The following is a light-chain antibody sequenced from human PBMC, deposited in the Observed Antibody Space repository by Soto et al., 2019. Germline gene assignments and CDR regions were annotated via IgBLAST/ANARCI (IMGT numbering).Light chain of an antibody. CDR3: HGWDSDNDHPV. Sequence: SYELTQPPSVSVAPGKTASIPCGGDNIGSKSVHWYQRRPGQAPVMVINNEIDRPSGIPERFSGSNSGNTATLTITRVDAGDEADYYCHGWDSDNDHPVFGGGTKLTVL. J-gene: IGLJ2*01. CDR1: NIGSKS. CDR2: NEI. V-gene: IGLV3-21*04.